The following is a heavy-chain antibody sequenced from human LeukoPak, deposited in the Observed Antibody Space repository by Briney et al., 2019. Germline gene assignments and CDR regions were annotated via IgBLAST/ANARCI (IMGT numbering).Heavy chain of an antibody. CDR2: ISSSGSTI. V-gene: IGHV3-11*01. D-gene: IGHD2-2*01. CDR3: AKDACRSTSCSMDV. J-gene: IGHJ6*04. CDR1: GFTFSDYY. Sequence: PGGSLRLSCAASGFTFSDYYMSWIRQAPGKGLEWVSYISSSGSTIYYADSVKGRFTISRDNAKNSLYLQMNSLRAEDTAVYYCAKDACRSTSCSMDVWGKGTTVTVSS.